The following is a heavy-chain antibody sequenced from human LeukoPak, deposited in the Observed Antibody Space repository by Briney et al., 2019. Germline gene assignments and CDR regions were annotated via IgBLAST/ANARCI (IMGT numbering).Heavy chain of an antibody. Sequence: PSETLSLTCTVSGGSISTYYWTWIRQPPGKGLEWIGYIFYSGSTNYSPSLKSRVTISLDMSMDQFSLQLSSVTAADTAVYYCASGRDGYNYVSWGQGTLVTVSS. CDR3: ASGRDGYNYVS. V-gene: IGHV4-59*01. CDR2: IFYSGST. J-gene: IGHJ4*02. CDR1: GGSISTYY. D-gene: IGHD5-24*01.